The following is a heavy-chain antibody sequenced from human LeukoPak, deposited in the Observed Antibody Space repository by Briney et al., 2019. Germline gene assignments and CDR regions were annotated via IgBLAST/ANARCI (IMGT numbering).Heavy chain of an antibody. J-gene: IGHJ4*02. Sequence: GGSLRLSCAASGFTYDDYAMHWVRQAPGKGLEWVSLISWDGGSTYYADSVKGRFTISRDNSKNSLYLQMNSLRAEDTALYYCAKGDCSSTSCSIDYWGQGTLVTVSS. CDR1: GFTYDDYA. D-gene: IGHD2-2*01. V-gene: IGHV3-43D*03. CDR3: AKGDCSSTSCSIDY. CDR2: ISWDGGST.